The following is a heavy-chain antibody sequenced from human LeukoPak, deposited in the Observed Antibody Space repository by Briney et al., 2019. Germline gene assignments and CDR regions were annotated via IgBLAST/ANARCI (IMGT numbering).Heavy chain of an antibody. CDR1: GFTFSIYW. J-gene: IGHJ4*02. V-gene: IGHV3-7*03. D-gene: IGHD2-15*01. CDR2: INQDGGEK. CDR3: ARYCSGGSCFDY. Sequence: PGGSLRLSCAASGFTFSIYWMSWVRQAPGKGLEWVANINQDGGEKYYVDSVKGQFTISRDNAKNSLYLQMNSLRAEDTAVYYCARYCSGGSCFDYWGQGTLVTVSS.